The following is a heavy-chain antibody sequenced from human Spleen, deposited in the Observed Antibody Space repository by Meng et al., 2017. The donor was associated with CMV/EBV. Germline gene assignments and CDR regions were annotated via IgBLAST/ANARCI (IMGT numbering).Heavy chain of an antibody. CDR1: GFTFSDYY. CDR2: ISSSGSTI. CDR3: AKDRDCSSTSCYMGRYYYYGMDV. D-gene: IGHD2-2*02. V-gene: IGHV3-11*01. Sequence: GGSLRLSCAASGFTFSDYYMSWIRQAPGKGLEWVSYISSSGSTIYYADSVKGRFTISRDNAKNSLYLQMNSLRAEDTAVYYCAKDRDCSSTSCYMGRYYYYGMDVWGQGTTVTVSS. J-gene: IGHJ6*02.